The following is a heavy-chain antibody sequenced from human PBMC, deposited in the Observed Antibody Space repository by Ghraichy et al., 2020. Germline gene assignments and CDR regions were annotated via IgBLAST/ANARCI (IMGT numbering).Heavy chain of an antibody. Sequence: GESLNISCKGSGYSFTSYWIGWVRQMPGKGLEWMGIIYPGDSDTRYSPSFQGQVTISADKSISTAYLQWSSLKASDTAMYYCARIGVGYGGSWSPFDYWGQGTLVTVSS. J-gene: IGHJ4*02. CDR2: IYPGDSDT. D-gene: IGHD2-15*01. CDR1: GYSFTSYW. CDR3: ARIGVGYGGSWSPFDY. V-gene: IGHV5-51*01.